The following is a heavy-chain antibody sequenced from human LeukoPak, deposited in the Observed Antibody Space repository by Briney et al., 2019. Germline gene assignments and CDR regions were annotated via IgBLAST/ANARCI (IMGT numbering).Heavy chain of an antibody. CDR2: ISGNTGAT. J-gene: IGHJ4*02. CDR1: GFTFKNFV. D-gene: IGHD6-13*01. V-gene: IGHV3-23*01. Sequence: GGSLRLSCAASGFTFKNFVMTWVRQAPGQGLDWVSAISGNTGATYYADSVKGRFTISRDNSKNTLYLQMNSLRAEDTAVYYCAKVGAAAVSDYWGQGTLVTVSS. CDR3: AKVGAAAVSDY.